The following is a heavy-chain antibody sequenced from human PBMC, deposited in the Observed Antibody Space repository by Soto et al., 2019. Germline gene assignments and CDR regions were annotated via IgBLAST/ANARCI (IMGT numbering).Heavy chain of an antibody. CDR3: ARYYGSGYLDY. CDR1: GDSFSSYS. V-gene: IGHV4-59*01. Sequence: SETLSLTCTVSGDSFSSYSWSWIRQPPGRGLEWIGYIYYSGSTNYNPSLKSRVTISVDTSKNQFSLKLSSVTAADTAVYYCARYYGSGYLDYWGQGTLVTVSS. J-gene: IGHJ4*02. CDR2: IYYSGST. D-gene: IGHD3-10*01.